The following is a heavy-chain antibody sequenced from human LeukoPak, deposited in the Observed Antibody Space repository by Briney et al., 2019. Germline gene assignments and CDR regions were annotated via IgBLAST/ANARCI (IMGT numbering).Heavy chain of an antibody. CDR3: ARDLVGATNFGDAFDI. D-gene: IGHD1-26*01. Sequence: ASVKVSCKASGYTFTSYAMHWVRQAPGQRLEWMGWINAGNGNTKYSQKFQGRVTITRDTSASTAYMELSSLRSEDTAVYYCARDLVGATNFGDAFDIWGQGTMVTVSS. J-gene: IGHJ3*02. V-gene: IGHV1-3*01. CDR2: INAGNGNT. CDR1: GYTFTSYA.